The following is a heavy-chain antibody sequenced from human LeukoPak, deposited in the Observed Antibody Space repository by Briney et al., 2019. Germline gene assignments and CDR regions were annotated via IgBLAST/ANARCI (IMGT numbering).Heavy chain of an antibody. CDR1: GFTFSSAW. Sequence: GGSLGLSCAASGFTFSSAWMSWVRQAPGKGLEWVGRIYSKKAGGTTDYAAPVKGRFTISRDDSKNMVYLQLNGLKTEDTAVYYCTTDPRHWGQGTLVTVSS. V-gene: IGHV3-15*01. CDR2: IYSKKAGGTT. CDR3: TTDPRH. J-gene: IGHJ4*02.